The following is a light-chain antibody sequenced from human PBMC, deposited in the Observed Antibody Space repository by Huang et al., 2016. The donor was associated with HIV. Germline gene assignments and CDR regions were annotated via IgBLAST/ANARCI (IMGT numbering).Light chain of an antibody. V-gene: IGKV3-15*01. CDR3: HQYNDWPIT. CDR1: QSVSNS. CDR2: GAS. Sequence: EIVMTQSPATLSVSPVGRATLSCRASQSVSNSLAWYQQKPGQAPRLLIYGASTRAPGITARFRGSGSGTEFTLTISDLQSEDFAVYYCHQYNDWPITFGPGTKVDIK. J-gene: IGKJ3*01.